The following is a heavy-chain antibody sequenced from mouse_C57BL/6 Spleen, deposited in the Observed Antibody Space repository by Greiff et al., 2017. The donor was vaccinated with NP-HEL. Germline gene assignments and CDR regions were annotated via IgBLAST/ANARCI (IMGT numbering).Heavy chain of an antibody. J-gene: IGHJ4*01. CDR1: GFTFSSYG. CDR3: ARPFTTLVEGYAMDD. CDR2: ISSGGSYT. V-gene: IGHV5-6*01. D-gene: IGHD1-1*01. Sequence: EVKLMESGGDLVKPGGSLKLSCAASGFTFSSYGMSWVRQTPDKRLEWVATISSGGSYTYYPDSVKGRFTISRDNAKNTLYLQMSSLKSEDTAMYYCARPFTTLVEGYAMDDWGQGTSVTVSS.